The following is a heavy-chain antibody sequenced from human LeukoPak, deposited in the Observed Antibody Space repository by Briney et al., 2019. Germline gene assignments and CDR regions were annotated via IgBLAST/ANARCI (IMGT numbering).Heavy chain of an antibody. V-gene: IGHV3-23*01. CDR1: GFTFSSYA. CDR2: ISGSGAST. D-gene: IGHD1-14*01. CDR3: ATAPDDAFDI. J-gene: IGHJ3*02. Sequence: PGGSLRLSCAASGFTFSSYAMSLVRQAPGNGLEWVSAISGSGASTYYADSVKGRFTISRDNSKNTLYLQMNSLRAEDTAVYYCATAPDDAFDIWGQGTMVTVSS.